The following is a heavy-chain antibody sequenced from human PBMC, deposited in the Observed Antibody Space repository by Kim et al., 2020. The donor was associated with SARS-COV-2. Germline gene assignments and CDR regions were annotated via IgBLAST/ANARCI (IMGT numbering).Heavy chain of an antibody. Sequence: GGSLRLSCIASGFPFSNYWMNWVRQAPGKGPEWVANINQHGSEPYYVDSVKGRFTISRDNGRNSVTMEMNSLRVEDTAVYYCARGAWGCGPSGCLINRWGQGTLGNVSS. D-gene: IGHD2-21*01. CDR2: INQHGSEP. V-gene: IGHV3-7*02. CDR1: GFPFSNYW. J-gene: IGHJ4*02. CDR3: ARGAWGCGPSGCLINR.